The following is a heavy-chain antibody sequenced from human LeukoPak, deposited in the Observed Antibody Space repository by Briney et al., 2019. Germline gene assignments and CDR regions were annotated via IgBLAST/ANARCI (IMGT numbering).Heavy chain of an antibody. D-gene: IGHD2-15*01. Sequence: GGSLRLSCAASGFTFSSYGMSWVRQAPGKGLEWVSAISGSGGSTYYADSVKGRFTISRDNAKNTLYLQMNSLRAEDTAVYYCARGQWSGPYYFDYWGQGTLVTVSS. J-gene: IGHJ4*02. V-gene: IGHV3-23*01. CDR3: ARGQWSGPYYFDY. CDR1: GFTFSSYG. CDR2: ISGSGGST.